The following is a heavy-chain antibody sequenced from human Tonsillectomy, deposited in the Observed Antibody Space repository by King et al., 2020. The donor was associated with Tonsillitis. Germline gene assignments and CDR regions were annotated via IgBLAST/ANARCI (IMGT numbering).Heavy chain of an antibody. CDR1: GLTFSSYV. J-gene: IGHJ5*02. Sequence: VQLVESGGALVQPGGSLRLSCAASGLTFSSYVMSWVRQAPGKGLEWVSVISGSGGSTYYVDSVKGRFTISRDNSQNTLYLQMNSLRSEDTAVDYCARSPPGYWSCGSCYPPWLDPWGQGTLVTVSS. CDR3: ARSPPGYWSCGSCYPPWLDP. V-gene: IGHV3-23*04. CDR2: ISGSGGST. D-gene: IGHD2-15*01.